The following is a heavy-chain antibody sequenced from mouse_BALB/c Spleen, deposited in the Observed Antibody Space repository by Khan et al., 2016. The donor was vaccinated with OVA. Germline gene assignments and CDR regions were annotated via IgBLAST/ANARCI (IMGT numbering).Heavy chain of an antibody. D-gene: IGHD2-13*01. J-gene: IGHJ4*01. Sequence: EVQLQESGPGLVKPSQSLSLTCTVTGYSITSDYAWNWIRQFPGNKLEWMGYISSTGSTSYNPSLKSRISITRDTSKNQSFLHLKSVTTEDTATYYWARSLYYSDSYAMDYWGQGTSVTVSS. CDR2: ISSTGST. V-gene: IGHV3-2*02. CDR1: GYSITSDYA. CDR3: ARSLYYSDSYAMDY.